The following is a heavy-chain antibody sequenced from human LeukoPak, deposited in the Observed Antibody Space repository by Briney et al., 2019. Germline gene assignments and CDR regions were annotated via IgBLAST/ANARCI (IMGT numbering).Heavy chain of an antibody. V-gene: IGHV4-59*11. CDR1: GGSIRSHY. J-gene: IGHJ4*02. D-gene: IGHD1-26*01. Sequence: SETLSLTCTVSGGSIRSHYWNWIRQPPGKGLEWIGYIYNSGSSIYSPSLKSRVTISVDTSENQFSLKLSSVTAADTAVYYCARDPDGGSYDYWGQGTLVTVSS. CDR2: IYNSGSS. CDR3: ARDPDGGSYDY.